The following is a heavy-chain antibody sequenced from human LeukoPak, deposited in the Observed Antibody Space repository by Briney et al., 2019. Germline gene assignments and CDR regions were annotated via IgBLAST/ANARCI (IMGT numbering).Heavy chain of an antibody. J-gene: IGHJ4*02. CDR1: GFTFSSYS. V-gene: IGHV3-23*01. CDR3: AKDLVGATGGIDY. Sequence: GGSLRLSCAASGFTFSSYSMNWVRQAPGKGLEWVSVISGSGGSTYYADSVKGRFTISRDNSKNTLCLQMNSLRAEDTAVYYCAKDLVGATGGIDYWGQGTLVTVSS. D-gene: IGHD1-26*01. CDR2: ISGSGGST.